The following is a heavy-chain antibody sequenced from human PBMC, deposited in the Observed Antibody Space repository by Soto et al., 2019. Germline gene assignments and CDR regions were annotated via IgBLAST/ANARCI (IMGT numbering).Heavy chain of an antibody. CDR3: ARDNIVVVTAMKPLDY. D-gene: IGHD2-21*02. CDR2: ISAYNGNT. V-gene: IGHV1-18*01. Sequence: ASVKVSCKASGYTFTSYGISWVRQAPGQGLEWMGWISAYNGNTNYAQKLQGRVTMTTDTSTSTAYMELRSLRSDDTAVYYCARDNIVVVTAMKPLDYWGQGTLVTVYS. J-gene: IGHJ4*02. CDR1: GYTFTSYG.